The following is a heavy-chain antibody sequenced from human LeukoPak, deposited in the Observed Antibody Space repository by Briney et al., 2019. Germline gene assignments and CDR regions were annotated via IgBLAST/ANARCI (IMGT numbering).Heavy chain of an antibody. J-gene: IGHJ4*02. Sequence: GGSLRLSCAASGFTFSSYEMNWVRQAPGKGLEWVSYISSSGSTIYYADSVKGRFTISRDNAKNSLYLQMNSLRAEDTAVYYCARVLLYYDFWSGTSGPFDYWGRGTLVTVSS. CDR1: GFTFSSYE. D-gene: IGHD3-3*01. CDR2: ISSSGSTI. CDR3: ARVLLYYDFWSGTSGPFDY. V-gene: IGHV3-48*03.